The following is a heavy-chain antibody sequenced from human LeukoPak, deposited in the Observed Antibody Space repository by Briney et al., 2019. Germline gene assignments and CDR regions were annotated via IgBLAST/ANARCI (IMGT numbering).Heavy chain of an antibody. Sequence: ASVKVSCKASGYTFTGYYMRWVRQAPGQGLEWMGWINPNSGGTNYAQKFQGRVTMTRDTSISTAYMELSRLRSDDTAVYYCARMGDYDFWSGYYDDWGQGTLVTVSS. J-gene: IGHJ4*02. CDR2: INPNSGGT. CDR1: GYTFTGYY. V-gene: IGHV1-2*02. CDR3: ARMGDYDFWSGYYDD. D-gene: IGHD3-3*01.